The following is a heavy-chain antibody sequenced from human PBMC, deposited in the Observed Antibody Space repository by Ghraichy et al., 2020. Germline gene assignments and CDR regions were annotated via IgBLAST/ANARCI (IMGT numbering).Heavy chain of an antibody. V-gene: IGHV3-23*01. D-gene: IGHD3-22*01. CDR2: ISGSGGST. Sequence: GGSLRLSCAASGFTFSSYAMTWVRQAPGKGLEWVSVISGSGGSTNYADSVKGRFTISRDNSKNTLYLQMNSLRAEDTAVYYCAKRLPDYYHFDYWGQGTLVTVSS. CDR1: GFTFSSYA. CDR3: AKRLPDYYHFDY. J-gene: IGHJ4*02.